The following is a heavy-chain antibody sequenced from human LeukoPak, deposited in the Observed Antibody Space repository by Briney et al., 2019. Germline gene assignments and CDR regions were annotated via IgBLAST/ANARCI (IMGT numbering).Heavy chain of an antibody. J-gene: IGHJ4*02. D-gene: IGHD1-14*01. V-gene: IGHV4-59*01. CDR2: IYYSGST. CDR3: ARDTGNHFDY. Sequence: SETLSLTCTVSGGSISSYYWSWIRQPPGKGLEWIGYIYYSGSTNYNPSLKSRVTISVDTSKNQFSLKLSSVTAADTAVYYCARDTGNHFDYWGQGTLVIVSS. CDR1: GGSISSYY.